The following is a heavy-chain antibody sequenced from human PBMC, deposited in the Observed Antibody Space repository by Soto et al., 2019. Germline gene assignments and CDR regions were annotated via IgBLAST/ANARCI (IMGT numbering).Heavy chain of an antibody. D-gene: IGHD2-15*01. CDR1: GFTFSSYA. Sequence: PGGSLRLSCAASGFTFSSYAMSWVRQAPGKGLEWVSAISGSGGSTYYADSVKGRFTISRDNSKNTLYLQMNSLRAEDTAVYYCAKDNIVLVVAATFGLYDYGAADFDYWGQGPLVTVSS. CDR2: ISGSGGST. CDR3: AKDNIVLVVAATFGLYDYGAADFDY. V-gene: IGHV3-23*01. J-gene: IGHJ4*02.